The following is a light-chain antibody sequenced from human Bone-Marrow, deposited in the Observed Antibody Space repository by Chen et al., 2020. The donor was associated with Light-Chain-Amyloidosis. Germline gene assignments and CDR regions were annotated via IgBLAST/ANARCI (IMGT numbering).Light chain of an antibody. CDR1: QRIGGR. CDR3: HQTSSFPLT. J-gene: IGKJ4*01. CDR2: YAS. Sequence: EIVLSQSPDFQSVTPKEKVTITCRASQRIGGRLHWYQQRPNQSPKLLIKYASQSILAVPSRFRGNGSGTYFTLTIRSLEAEDAATYYCHQTSSFPLTFGGVTKVEIK. V-gene: IGKV6-21*02.